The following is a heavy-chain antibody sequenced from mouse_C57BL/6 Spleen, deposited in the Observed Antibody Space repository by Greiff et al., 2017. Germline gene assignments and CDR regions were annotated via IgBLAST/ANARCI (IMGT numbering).Heavy chain of an antibody. CDR1: GYSFTGYF. J-gene: IGHJ2*01. CDR3: ARSGFDY. D-gene: IGHD3-1*01. V-gene: IGHV1-20*01. Sequence: EVQFQESGPELVKPGDSVKISCKASGYSFTGYFMNWVMQSHGKSLEWIGRINPYNGDTFYNQKFKGKATLTVDKSSSTAHMELRSLTSEDSAVYYCARSGFDYWGQGTTLTVSS. CDR2: INPYNGDT.